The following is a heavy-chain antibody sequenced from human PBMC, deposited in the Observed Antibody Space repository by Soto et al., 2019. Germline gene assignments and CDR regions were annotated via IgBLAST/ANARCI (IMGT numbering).Heavy chain of an antibody. J-gene: IGHJ3*02. Sequence: GGSLRLSCAASGFTFSSYGMHWVRQAPGKGLEWVAVIWYDGSNKYYADSVKGRFTISRDNSKNTLYLQMNSLRAEDTAVYYCARDEGSIVATTSQLNAFDIWGQGTMVTVSS. CDR3: ARDEGSIVATTSQLNAFDI. CDR1: GFTFSSYG. D-gene: IGHD5-12*01. CDR2: IWYDGSNK. V-gene: IGHV3-33*01.